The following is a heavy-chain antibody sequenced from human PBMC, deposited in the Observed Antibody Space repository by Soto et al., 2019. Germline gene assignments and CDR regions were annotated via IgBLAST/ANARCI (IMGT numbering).Heavy chain of an antibody. Sequence: QVPLEESGPVLLKPTETLPLTCTISGFALTNGRSGVSWIRQPPVKALEWLANFFSVVERSYSTSMQSRLTISKDAAGTQVVLKMTNSGPPDTATYYCARLNADSGSHYDALDVWGQGTTVTVSS. D-gene: IGHD4-17*01. V-gene: IGHV2-26*03. CDR1: GFALTNGRSG. CDR3: ARLNADSGSHYDALDV. CDR2: FFSVVER. J-gene: IGHJ6*02.